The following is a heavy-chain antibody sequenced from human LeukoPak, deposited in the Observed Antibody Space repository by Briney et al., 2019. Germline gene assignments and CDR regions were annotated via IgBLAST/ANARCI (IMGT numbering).Heavy chain of an antibody. CDR3: ARESVSAGYSSGWFDY. V-gene: IGHV3-30*04. J-gene: IGHJ4*02. CDR1: GFTFGGSA. CDR2: ISYDGSNK. D-gene: IGHD6-19*01. Sequence: GGSLRLSCAASGFTFGGSAMHWVRQAPGKGLEWVAVISYDGSNKYYADSVKGRFTISRNNSKNTLYLQMNSLRAEDTAVYYCARESVSAGYSSGWFDYWGQGTLVTVSS.